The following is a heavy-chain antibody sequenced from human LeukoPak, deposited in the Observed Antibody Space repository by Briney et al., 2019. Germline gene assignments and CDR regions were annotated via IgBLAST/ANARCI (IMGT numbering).Heavy chain of an antibody. Sequence: PGGSLRLTCAASGFSFSSQGMHWVRQAPGEGLKWVAFIRYDGSNKYYADSVKGRFTISRDNSKNTLYLQMNSLRAEDTAVYYCARTTVTTPPTRYGMDVWGQGTTVTVSS. CDR3: ARTTVTTPPTRYGMDV. J-gene: IGHJ6*02. D-gene: IGHD4-17*01. V-gene: IGHV3-30*02. CDR2: IRYDGSNK. CDR1: GFSFSSQG.